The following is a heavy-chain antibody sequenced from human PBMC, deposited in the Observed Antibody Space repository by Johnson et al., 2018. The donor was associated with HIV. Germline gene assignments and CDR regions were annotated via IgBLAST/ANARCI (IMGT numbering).Heavy chain of an antibody. CDR1: EFIFNNYG. D-gene: IGHD3-3*01. CDR2: IRYDGTNQ. Sequence: VQLVESGGGVVQPGGSLRLSCAASEFIFNNYGMHWVRQAPGKGLEWVAFIRYDGTNQYSTDSVKGRFTISRDNSKNTLYLQMNSLRSEDTAVYYCARVATFGVVISDGFDIWGQGTMVTVSS. CDR3: ARVATFGVVISDGFDI. V-gene: IGHV3-30*02. J-gene: IGHJ3*02.